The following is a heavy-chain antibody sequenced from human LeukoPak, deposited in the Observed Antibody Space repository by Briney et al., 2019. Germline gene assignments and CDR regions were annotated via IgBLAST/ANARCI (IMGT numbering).Heavy chain of an antibody. V-gene: IGHV4-34*01. Sequence: PSETLSLTCAVYGGSFSGYYWSWIRQPPGKGLEWIGEINHSGSTNYNPSLKSRVTISVDTSKNQFSLKLSSVTAADTAVYYCAREGGYSNYRRASTLDYWGQGTLVTVSS. CDR3: AREGGYSNYRRASTLDY. J-gene: IGHJ4*02. D-gene: IGHD4-11*01. CDR2: INHSGST. CDR1: GGSFSGYY.